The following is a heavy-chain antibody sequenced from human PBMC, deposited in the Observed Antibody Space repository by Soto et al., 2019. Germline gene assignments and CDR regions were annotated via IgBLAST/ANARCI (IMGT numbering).Heavy chain of an antibody. V-gene: IGHV1-2*04. CDR3: AREKDSSSSWYDY. Sequence: ASVKVSCKASGYTFTGYYMHWVRQAPGQGLEWMGWINPNSGGTNYAQKFQGWVTMTRDTSISTAYMELSRLRSDDTAVYYCAREKDSSSSWYDYWGQGTLVTVSS. D-gene: IGHD6-13*01. CDR1: GYTFTGYY. CDR2: INPNSGGT. J-gene: IGHJ4*02.